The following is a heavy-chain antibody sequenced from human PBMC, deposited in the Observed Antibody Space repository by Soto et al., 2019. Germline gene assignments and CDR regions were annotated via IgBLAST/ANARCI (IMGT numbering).Heavy chain of an antibody. CDR1: CGSFSGYY. V-gene: IGHV4-34*01. Sequence: SETLSLTCAVYCGSFSGYYWSWIRQPPGKGLEWIGEINHSGSTNYNPSLKSRVTISVDTSKNQFSLKLSSVTAADTAVYYCARVGPYYYDSSGYGYFDYWGQGTLVTVSS. J-gene: IGHJ4*02. CDR3: ARVGPYYYDSSGYGYFDY. CDR2: INHSGST. D-gene: IGHD3-22*01.